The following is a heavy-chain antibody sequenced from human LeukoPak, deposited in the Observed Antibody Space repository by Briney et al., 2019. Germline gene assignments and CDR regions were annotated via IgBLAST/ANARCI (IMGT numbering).Heavy chain of an antibody. CDR1: EFTFSSYW. Sequence: GSLRLSCAASEFTFSSYWMSWVRQPPGKGLEWIGEINHSGSTNYNPSLKSRVTISVDTSKNQFSLKLSSVTAADTAVYYCARGVGATTRDFDYWGQGTLVTVSS. J-gene: IGHJ4*02. D-gene: IGHD1-26*01. CDR3: ARGVGATTRDFDY. CDR2: INHSGST. V-gene: IGHV4-34*01.